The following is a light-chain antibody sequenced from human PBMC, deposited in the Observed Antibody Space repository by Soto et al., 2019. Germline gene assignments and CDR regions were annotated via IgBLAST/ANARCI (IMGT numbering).Light chain of an antibody. CDR2: AAS. J-gene: IGKJ1*01. V-gene: IGKV1-6*01. CDR1: QGIRSD. CDR3: LPDYGYPRT. Sequence: AIQMTQSPSSLSASVGDRVTITCRASQGIRSDLAWYQKKSGNAPKLLIYAASSLQSGVPSRFSGRGFGSDLPLTISSLQPEDFATNYCLPDYGYPRTFGQGTSVEI.